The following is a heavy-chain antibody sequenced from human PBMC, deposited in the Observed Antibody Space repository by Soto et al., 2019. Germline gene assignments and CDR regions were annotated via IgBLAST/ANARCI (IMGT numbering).Heavy chain of an antibody. CDR2: IYYSGST. V-gene: IGHV4-61*08. D-gene: IGHD4-17*01. Sequence: SETLSLTCTVSGGPISSGGYYWSWIRQHPGKGLEWIGYIYYSGSTNYNPSLKSRVTISVDTSKNQFSLKLRSVTAADTAVFYCARHTPRREGDYPPSGYYSMDVWGKGTTVTVSS. CDR3: ARHTPRREGDYPPSGYYSMDV. CDR1: GGPISSGGYY. J-gene: IGHJ6*03.